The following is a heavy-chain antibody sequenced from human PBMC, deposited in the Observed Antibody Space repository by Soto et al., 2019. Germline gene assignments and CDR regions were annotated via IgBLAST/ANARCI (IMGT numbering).Heavy chain of an antibody. J-gene: IGHJ4*02. Sequence: GGSLRLSCAASGFTFGDSAVHWVRQASGKGLEWVGRIRSKDNNDATAYDESVKGRFTISRDDSKNTAYLQMNSLKIEDTAVYYCTSSEDCTKGVCDYWGQGTMVTVSS. CDR2: IRSKDNNDAT. D-gene: IGHD2-8*01. V-gene: IGHV3-73*01. CDR1: GFTFGDSA. CDR3: TSSEDCTKGVCDY.